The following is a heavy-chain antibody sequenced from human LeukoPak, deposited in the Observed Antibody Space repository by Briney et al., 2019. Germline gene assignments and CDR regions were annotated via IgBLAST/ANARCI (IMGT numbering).Heavy chain of an antibody. CDR3: ATDPTWHAFDI. CDR2: ISSSSSYI. V-gene: IGHV3-21*01. CDR1: GFTFSSYS. J-gene: IGHJ3*02. D-gene: IGHD3-16*01. Sequence: GGSLRLSCAASGFTFSSYSMNWVRQAPGKGLEWVSSISSSSSYIYYADSVKGRFTISRDNAKNSLYLQMNSLRAEDTAVYYCATDPTWHAFDIWGQGTMVTVSS.